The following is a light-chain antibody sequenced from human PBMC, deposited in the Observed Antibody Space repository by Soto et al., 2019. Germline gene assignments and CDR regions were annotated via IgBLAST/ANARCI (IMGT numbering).Light chain of an antibody. Sequence: EIVLTQSPAVLSLSQGERATLSCRASQSVSSYLAWYQQKPGQAPRLLIYDASNRATGIPARFSGSGSGTDFTLTISSLEPEDFAVYYCQQRSNWPPITFGQGTRLEIK. V-gene: IGKV3-11*01. CDR2: DAS. CDR3: QQRSNWPPIT. CDR1: QSVSSY. J-gene: IGKJ5*01.